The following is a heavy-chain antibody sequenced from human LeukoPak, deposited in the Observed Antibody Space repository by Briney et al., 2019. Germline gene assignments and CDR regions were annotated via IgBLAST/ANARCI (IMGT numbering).Heavy chain of an antibody. CDR2: ISSTGSTI. V-gene: IGHV3-48*02. CDR3: ARGRPGWHFDY. J-gene: IGHJ4*02. Sequence: GSLRLSCAASGFTFSSYTMNWVRQAPGKGLEWISYISSTGSTIYYADSMKGRFTISRDNAKNSLYLQMNSLGDEDTAVYYCARGRPGWHFDYWGQGTLVTVSS. D-gene: IGHD6-19*01. CDR1: GFTFSSYT.